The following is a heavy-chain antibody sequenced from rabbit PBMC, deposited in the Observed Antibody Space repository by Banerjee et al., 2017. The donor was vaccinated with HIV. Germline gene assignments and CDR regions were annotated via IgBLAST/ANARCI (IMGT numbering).Heavy chain of an antibody. CDR3: VRDGSSSGWGDYSLDL. Sequence: QEQLVESGGGLVQPGGSLKLSCKASGFDFSSYGVSWVRQAPGKGLEWIGYIDPVFGSTYYASWVNGRFTISSHNAQNTLYLQLNSLTAADTATYFCVRDGSSSGWGDYSLDLWGPGTLVTVS. CDR2: IDPVFGST. D-gene: IGHD4-1*01. V-gene: IGHV1S47*01. CDR1: GFDFSSYG. J-gene: IGHJ6*01.